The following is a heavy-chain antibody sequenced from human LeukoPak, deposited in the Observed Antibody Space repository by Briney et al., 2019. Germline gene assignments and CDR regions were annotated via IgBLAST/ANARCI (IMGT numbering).Heavy chain of an antibody. D-gene: IGHD4-23*01. CDR3: ASSGGNDVSDAFDI. Sequence: GASVKVSCKASGGTFSSYAISWVRQAPGQGLEWMGGIIPIFGTANYAQKFQGRVTITADESTSTAYMELSSLRSEDTAVYYCASSGGNDVSDAFDIWGQGTMVTVSS. J-gene: IGHJ3*02. V-gene: IGHV1-69*13. CDR2: IIPIFGTA. CDR1: GGTFSSYA.